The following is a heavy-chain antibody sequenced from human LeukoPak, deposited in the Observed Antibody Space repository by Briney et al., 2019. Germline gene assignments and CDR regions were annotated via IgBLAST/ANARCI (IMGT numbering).Heavy chain of an antibody. J-gene: IGHJ3*02. D-gene: IGHD6-13*01. V-gene: IGHV3-21*01. CDR2: ISSSSSYI. Sequence: GGSLRLSCAASGFTFSSYSMNWVRQAPGKGLEWVSSISSSSSYIYYADSVKGRFTISRDNAKNSLYLQMNSLRAEDTAVYYCAREGAAAVRHAFDIWGQGTMVTVSS. CDR1: GFTFSSYS. CDR3: AREGAAAVRHAFDI.